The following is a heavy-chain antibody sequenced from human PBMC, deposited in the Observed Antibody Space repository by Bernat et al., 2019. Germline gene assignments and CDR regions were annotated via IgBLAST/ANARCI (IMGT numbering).Heavy chain of an antibody. CDR1: GGTFSRYA. D-gene: IGHD2-2*01. Sequence: QVQLVQSGAERKKPGSSVKVSCKASGGTFSRYAISWVRQAPGQGLEWMGGIIPIFGTANYAQKFQGTVTIGTDETESTAYMELSNLKIKDTAGDYCACIIGIITAAPFDYWGQGTLVTVSS. J-gene: IGHJ4*02. CDR2: IIPIFGTA. CDR3: ACIIGIITAAPFDY. V-gene: IGHV1-69*01.